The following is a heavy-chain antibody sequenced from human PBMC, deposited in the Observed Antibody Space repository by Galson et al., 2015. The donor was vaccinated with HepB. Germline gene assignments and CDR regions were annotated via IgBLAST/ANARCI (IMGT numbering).Heavy chain of an antibody. D-gene: IGHD3-3*01. CDR2: IRYDGSNK. CDR3: AKGGGYYRYYYGMDV. CDR1: GFTFSSYG. V-gene: IGHV3-30*02. Sequence: SLRLSCAASGFTFSSYGMHWVRQAPGKGLEWAAFIRYDGSNKYYADSVKGRFTISRDNSKNTLYLQMNSLRAEDTAVYYCAKGGGYYRYYYGMDVWGQGTTVTVSS. J-gene: IGHJ6*02.